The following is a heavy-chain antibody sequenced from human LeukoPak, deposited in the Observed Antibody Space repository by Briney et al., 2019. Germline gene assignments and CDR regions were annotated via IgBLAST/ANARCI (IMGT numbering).Heavy chain of an antibody. CDR3: ARDPSLTRRDYYYYMDV. J-gene: IGHJ6*03. CDR2: ISSSSSYI. D-gene: IGHD2-2*01. V-gene: IGHV3-21*01. Sequence: GGSLRLSCAASGFTFNSYNMNWVRQAPGKGLEWVSSISSSSSYIYYADSVKGRFTISRDNAKNSLYLQMNSLRAEDTAVYYCARDPSLTRRDYYYYMDVWGKGTTVTVSS. CDR1: GFTFNSYN.